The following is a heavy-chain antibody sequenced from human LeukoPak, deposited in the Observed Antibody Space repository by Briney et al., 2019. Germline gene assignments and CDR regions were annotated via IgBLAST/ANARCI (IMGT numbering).Heavy chain of an antibody. CDR1: GYTFTDYY. CDR3: ARVPAAIYNWFDP. J-gene: IGHJ5*02. D-gene: IGHD2-2*01. Sequence: ASVKVSCKVSGYTFTDYYMHWVQQAPGKGLEWMGLVDPEDGETIYAEKFQGRVTITADTSTDTAYMELSSLRSEDTAVYYCARVPAAIYNWFDPWGQGTLVTVSS. CDR2: VDPEDGET. V-gene: IGHV1-69-2*01.